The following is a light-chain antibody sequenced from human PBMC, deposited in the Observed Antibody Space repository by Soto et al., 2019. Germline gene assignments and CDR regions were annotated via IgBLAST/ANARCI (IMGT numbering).Light chain of an antibody. CDR1: QSFSSSY. CDR3: HQYDSSPVT. Sequence: EIVLTQSPGTLSLSPGERATLSCRASQSFSSSYLAWYQQKPGQAPRLLIYGASSRATGIPDRFSGSGSGTDFTLTISRLEPEDFAVYYCHQYDSSPVTFGQGTKAEI. J-gene: IGKJ1*01. CDR2: GAS. V-gene: IGKV3-20*01.